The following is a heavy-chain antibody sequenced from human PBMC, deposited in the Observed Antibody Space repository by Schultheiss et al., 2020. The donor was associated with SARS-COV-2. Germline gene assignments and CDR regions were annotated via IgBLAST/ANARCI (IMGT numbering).Heavy chain of an antibody. J-gene: IGHJ4*02. CDR3: ARGSWVAVAGGRLDY. CDR1: GFTFSSYG. V-gene: IGHV3-33*01. Sequence: GGSLRLSCAASGFTFSSYGMHWVRQAPGKGLEWVAVIWYDGSNKYYADSVKGRFTISRDNSKNTLYLQMNSLRAEDTAVYYCARGSWVAVAGGRLDYWGQRTLVTVSS. D-gene: IGHD6-19*01. CDR2: IWYDGSNK.